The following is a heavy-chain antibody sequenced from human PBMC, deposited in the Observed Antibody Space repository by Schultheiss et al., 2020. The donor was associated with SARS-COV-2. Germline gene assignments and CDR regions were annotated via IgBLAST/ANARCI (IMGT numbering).Heavy chain of an antibody. CDR2: ISSSSSTI. Sequence: GGSLRLSCAASGFTFSSYSMNWVRQAPGKGLEWVSYISSSSSTIYYADSVKGRFTISRDNAKNSLYLQMNSLRAEDTAVYYCARVIAARPQRLVYGMDVWGQGTTVTVSS. V-gene: IGHV3-48*04. J-gene: IGHJ6*02. CDR1: GFTFSSYS. D-gene: IGHD6-6*01. CDR3: ARVIAARPQRLVYGMDV.